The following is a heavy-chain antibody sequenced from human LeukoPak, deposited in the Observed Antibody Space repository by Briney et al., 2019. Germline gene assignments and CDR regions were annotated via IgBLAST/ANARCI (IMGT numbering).Heavy chain of an antibody. CDR3: GSVIDY. Sequence: GGSLRLSCAASGFIFSSYWMSWVRQAPGKGLEWVANIKQDGSEKYYVDSVKGRFTISRDNAKNSLYLQMNSLRDEDTAVYYCGSVIDYWGQGTLVTVSS. J-gene: IGHJ4*02. V-gene: IGHV3-7*01. CDR1: GFIFSSYW. CDR2: IKQDGSEK. D-gene: IGHD2/OR15-2a*01.